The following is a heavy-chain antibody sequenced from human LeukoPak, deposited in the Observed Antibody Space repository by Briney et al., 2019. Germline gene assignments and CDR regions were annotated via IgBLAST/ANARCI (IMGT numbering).Heavy chain of an antibody. CDR3: ARERSGTPDY. D-gene: IGHD1-26*01. V-gene: IGHV3-30*03. CDR1: GFTFSSYS. CDR2: ISYDGSNK. J-gene: IGHJ4*02. Sequence: GGSLRLSWAASGFTFSSYSMNWVRQAPGKGLGWVAVISYDGSNKYYADSVKGRFTISRDNSKNTLYLQMNSLRAEDTAVYYCARERSGTPDYWGQGTLVTVSS.